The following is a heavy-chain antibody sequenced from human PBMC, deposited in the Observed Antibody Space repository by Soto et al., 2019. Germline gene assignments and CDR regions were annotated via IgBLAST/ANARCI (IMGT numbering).Heavy chain of an antibody. CDR1: GFTFSNYA. J-gene: IGHJ4*02. D-gene: IGHD4-17*01. CDR3: AKVGSGDRYYFDY. Sequence: EVQLLESGGGLVQPGGSLRLSCAASGFTFSNYAMTWVRQAPGKGLEWVSGISGSGGSTYYADSVRGRFTLSRDSSKNTLYLQMNSLRAEDTAVYHCAKVGSGDRYYFDYWGQGSLVTVSS. CDR2: ISGSGGST. V-gene: IGHV3-23*01.